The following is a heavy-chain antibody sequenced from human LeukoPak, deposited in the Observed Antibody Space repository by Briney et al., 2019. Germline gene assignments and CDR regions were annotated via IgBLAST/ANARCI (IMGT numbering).Heavy chain of an antibody. D-gene: IGHD6-13*01. CDR1: GFTFSRYG. J-gene: IGHJ4*02. V-gene: IGHV3-30*18. Sequence: PGRSLRLSCAASGFTFSRYGMHWVRQAPGKGLEWVTFISSDGNNKYYADSVKGRFTISRDNSKNTLYLQMNSLSAEDTAVYYCAKAYGSTWLFDCWGQGTLVTVSS. CDR3: AKAYGSTWLFDC. CDR2: ISSDGNNK.